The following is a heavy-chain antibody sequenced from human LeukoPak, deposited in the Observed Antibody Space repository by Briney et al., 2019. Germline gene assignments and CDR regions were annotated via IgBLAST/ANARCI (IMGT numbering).Heavy chain of an antibody. CDR3: ARVGGYIYGNYYFNY. D-gene: IGHD5-18*01. J-gene: IGHJ4*02. CDR2: ISHSGST. V-gene: IGHV4-38-2*01. CDR1: GYSISSGYY. Sequence: SETLSLTCAVSGYSISSGYYWGWIRQPPGKGLDWIGSISHSGSTYYNPSLRSRVTISIDTSKNQFSLRLNSVTATDTAVYYCARVGGYIYGNYYFNYWGQGTLVTVSS.